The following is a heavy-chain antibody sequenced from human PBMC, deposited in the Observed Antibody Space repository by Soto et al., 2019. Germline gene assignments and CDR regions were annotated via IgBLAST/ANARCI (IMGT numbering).Heavy chain of an antibody. V-gene: IGHV1-8*01. CDR2: MRPNSGNT. CDR1: GYPFTSFD. CDR3: ARGVTAGVDY. D-gene: IGHD6-13*01. Sequence: GSVKVYFKASGYPFTSFDINWVRQATGQGLEWMGWMRPNSGNTGYAQKLQGRVTMTRDTSISTAFMELSSLSSEDTAVYYCARGVTAGVDYWGQGTMVTVSS. J-gene: IGHJ4*02.